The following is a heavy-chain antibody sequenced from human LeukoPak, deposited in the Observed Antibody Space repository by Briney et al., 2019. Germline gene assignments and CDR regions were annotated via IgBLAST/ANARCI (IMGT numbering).Heavy chain of an antibody. CDR1: GYTFSNYP. V-gene: IGHV1-3*01. CDR3: ARQILYHRGMDV. J-gene: IGHJ6*02. D-gene: IGHD3-10*01. Sequence: ASVKVSCKASGYTFSNYPMHWVRQAPGQRLEWMGWINAANGNTKYPQRFQGRVTITRDTSASTVYMELSSLRSEDTAVYYCARQILYHRGMDVWGQGTTVTVSS. CDR2: INAANGNT.